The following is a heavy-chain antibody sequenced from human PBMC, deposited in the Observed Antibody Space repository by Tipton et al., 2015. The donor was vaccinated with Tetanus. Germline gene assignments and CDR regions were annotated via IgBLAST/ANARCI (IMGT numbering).Heavy chain of an antibody. CDR1: GASSTSGDYY. Sequence: TLSLTCTVSGASSTSGDYYWAWIRQPPGKGPEWIGSIYYTGSTYYNPSLKSRVTISEDTSKNQFSLKLSSVTAADTAVYYCARGSAQYYNDHSLTYWGQGTLVTVSS. CDR3: ARGSAQYYNDHSLTY. CDR2: IYYTGST. J-gene: IGHJ4*02. D-gene: IGHD5-24*01. V-gene: IGHV4-39*07.